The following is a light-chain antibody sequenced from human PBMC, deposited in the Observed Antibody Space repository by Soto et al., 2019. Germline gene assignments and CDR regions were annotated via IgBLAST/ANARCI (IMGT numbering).Light chain of an antibody. J-gene: IGKJ1*01. V-gene: IGKV3-20*01. CDR2: GAS. CDR3: QQYGGSPRT. Sequence: EIVLTQSPGTLSLSPGERAALSCRASQSVSSSNLAWYQQKPGQAPRLLIYGASSRATGIPDRFSGSGSGTDFTLTINSLEPGDTAVYYCQQYGGSPRTFGQGTKVDIK. CDR1: QSVSSSN.